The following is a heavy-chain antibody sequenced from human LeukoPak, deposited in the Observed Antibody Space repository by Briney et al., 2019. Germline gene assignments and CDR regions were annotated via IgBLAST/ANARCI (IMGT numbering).Heavy chain of an antibody. Sequence: ASVKVSCKASGYTFTSYGISWVRQAPGQGLEWMGWISAYNGNTNYAQKLQGRVTMTTDTSTSTAYMELRSLRSDDTAVYYCARIPTLSPRAMLYCDYWGQGTLVTVSS. J-gene: IGHJ4*02. CDR2: ISAYNGNT. D-gene: IGHD3-10*02. CDR3: ARIPTLSPRAMLYCDY. V-gene: IGHV1-18*01. CDR1: GYTFTSYG.